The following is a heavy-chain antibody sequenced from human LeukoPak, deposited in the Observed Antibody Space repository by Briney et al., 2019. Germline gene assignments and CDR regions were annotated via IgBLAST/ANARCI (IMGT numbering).Heavy chain of an antibody. J-gene: IGHJ4*02. CDR2: VCYNGTT. V-gene: IGHV4-59*01. Sequence: SETLSLTCSVSGDSISSYFWAWIRQPPGRGLEWIGYVCYNGTTNYNPSLRNRVAISIDTSRNQFSLKLNSATAADTAVYYCATSGGFNSPRHYWGQGTLVTVSS. CDR1: GDSISSYF. CDR3: ATSGGFNSPRHY. D-gene: IGHD3-16*01.